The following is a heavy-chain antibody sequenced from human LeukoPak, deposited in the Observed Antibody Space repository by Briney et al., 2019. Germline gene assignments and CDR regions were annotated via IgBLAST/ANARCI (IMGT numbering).Heavy chain of an antibody. Sequence: GASVKVSCKASGGTFSSYAISRVRQAPGQGLEWMGGIIPIFGTANYAQKFQGRVTITTDEPTSAAYMELSSLRSEDTAVYYCAGSDSSSSGYAFDIWGQGTMVTVSS. J-gene: IGHJ3*02. V-gene: IGHV1-69*05. D-gene: IGHD6-6*01. CDR2: IIPIFGTA. CDR3: AGSDSSSSGYAFDI. CDR1: GGTFSSYA.